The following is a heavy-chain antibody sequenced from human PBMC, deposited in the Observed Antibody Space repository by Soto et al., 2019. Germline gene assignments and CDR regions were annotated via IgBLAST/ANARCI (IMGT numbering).Heavy chain of an antibody. CDR3: ARRFYYDSSGYFDY. CDR2: IYYSGST. CDR1: GGSISSSSYY. D-gene: IGHD3-22*01. Sequence: SETLSLTCTVSGGSISSSSYYWGWIRQPPGKGLEWIGSIYYSGSTYYNPSLKSRVTISVDTSKNQFSLKLSSVTAADTAVYYCARRFYYDSSGYFDYWGQGTLVTVSS. V-gene: IGHV4-39*01. J-gene: IGHJ4*02.